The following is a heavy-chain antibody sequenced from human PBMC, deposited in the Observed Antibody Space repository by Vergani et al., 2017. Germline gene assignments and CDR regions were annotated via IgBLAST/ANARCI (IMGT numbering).Heavy chain of an antibody. CDR1: GGSISSSSYY. V-gene: IGHV4-39*01. Sequence: QLQLQESGPGLVKPSETLSLTCTVSGGSISSSSYYWGWIRQPPGKGLEWIGSLYYSGSTYYNPSLKSRVTISVDTSKNPFSLKLSSVTAADTAVYYCARHLAYCGGDCYPYYYGMDVWGQXP. D-gene: IGHD2-21*02. J-gene: IGHJ6*02. CDR3: ARHLAYCGGDCYPYYYGMDV. CDR2: LYYSGST.